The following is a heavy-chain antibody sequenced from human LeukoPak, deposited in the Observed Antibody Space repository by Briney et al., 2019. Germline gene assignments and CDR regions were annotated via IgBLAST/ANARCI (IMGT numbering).Heavy chain of an antibody. V-gene: IGHV4-4*07. Sequence: PSETLSLTCTVSGGSISSYYWSWIRQPAGKGLEWIGRIYTSGSTNYNPSLKSRVTMSVDTSKNQFSLKLSSVTAADTAVYYCARGGAAIPRGGYSYGYSTAAKSDFDYWGQGTLVTVSS. CDR1: GGSISSYY. J-gene: IGHJ4*02. CDR2: IYTSGST. CDR3: ARGGAAIPRGGYSYGYSTAAKSDFDY. D-gene: IGHD5-18*01.